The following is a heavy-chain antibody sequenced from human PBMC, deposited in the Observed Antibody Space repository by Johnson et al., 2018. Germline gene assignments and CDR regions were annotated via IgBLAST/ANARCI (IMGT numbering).Heavy chain of an antibody. D-gene: IGHD2/OR15-2a*01. Sequence: QVQLVQSGAEGRKPGASVKVSCQASGYTFNTYYLHWVRQAPGQGLEWMGIINPSGGGTSYAQRFQGRLTMTRDTSTATVYMERSSLRPEDTAIYFWGRPSVMGLPAGGIDYWGQGTLVTVSS. CDR2: INPSGGGT. V-gene: IGHV1-46*02. CDR3: GRPSVMGLPAGGIDY. J-gene: IGHJ4*02. CDR1: GYTFNTYY.